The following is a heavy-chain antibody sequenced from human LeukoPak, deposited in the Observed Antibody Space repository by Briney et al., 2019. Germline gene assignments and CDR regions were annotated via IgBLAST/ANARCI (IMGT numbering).Heavy chain of an antibody. CDR3: AREGYYGSGSFDP. D-gene: IGHD3-10*01. CDR2: IKQDGSEK. V-gene: IGHV3-7*01. Sequence: GGSLRLSCAASGFTFSSYWMSWVRQAPGKGLEWVANIKQDGSEKYYVDSVKGRFTISRDNAKNSLYLQMNSLRAEDTAVYYCAREGYYGSGSFDPWGQGTLVTVSS. J-gene: IGHJ5*02. CDR1: GFTFSSYW.